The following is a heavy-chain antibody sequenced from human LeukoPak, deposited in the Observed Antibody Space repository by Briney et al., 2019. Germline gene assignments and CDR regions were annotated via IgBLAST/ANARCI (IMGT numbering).Heavy chain of an antibody. CDR3: AREGSGWYGHYFDY. CDR1: GGTFSSYA. D-gene: IGHD6-19*01. V-gene: IGHV1-18*01. CDR2: ISAYNGNT. Sequence: ASVKVSCKASGGTFSSYAISWVRQAPGQGLEWMGWISAYNGNTNYAQKLQGRVTMTTDTSTSTAYMELRSLRSDDTAVYYCAREGSGWYGHYFDYWGQGTLVTVSS. J-gene: IGHJ4*02.